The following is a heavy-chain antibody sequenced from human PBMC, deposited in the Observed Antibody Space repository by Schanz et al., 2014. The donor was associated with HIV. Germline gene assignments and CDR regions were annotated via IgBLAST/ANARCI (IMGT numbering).Heavy chain of an antibody. CDR1: GFTFNNYA. CDR2: ISSDGRNK. CDR3: AKTILRFLDWPNANGGMDV. V-gene: IGHV3-30*18. Sequence: VQLLEFGGGSVRPGESLRLSCLASGFTFNNYAMSWVRQAPGKGLEWVTTISSDGRNKHYADSVKGRFTISRDNSKSTQYLQIDSLREEDTAVYYCAKTILRFLDWPNANGGMDVWGLGTTVTVSS. J-gene: IGHJ6*02. D-gene: IGHD3-3*01.